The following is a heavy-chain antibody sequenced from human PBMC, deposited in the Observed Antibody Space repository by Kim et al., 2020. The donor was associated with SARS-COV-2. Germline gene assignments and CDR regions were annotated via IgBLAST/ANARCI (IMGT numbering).Heavy chain of an antibody. J-gene: IGHJ4*02. V-gene: IGHV4-39*01. CDR1: GGSISSSNYY. CDR3: ARYSSGFRPNFDY. D-gene: IGHD6-19*01. CDR2: IYYSGNT. Sequence: SETLSLTCIVAGGSISSSNYYWGWIRQPPGKGLEWIGSIYYSGNTYYNPSLKSRVTISVDTSKNQFSLKLSSVTAADTGIYYCARYSSGFRPNFDYWGQGVLVTVSS.